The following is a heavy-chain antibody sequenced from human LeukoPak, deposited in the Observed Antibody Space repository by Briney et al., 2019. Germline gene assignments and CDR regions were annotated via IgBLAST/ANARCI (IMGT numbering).Heavy chain of an antibody. CDR2: INWNGGST. V-gene: IGHV3-20*01. CDR3: ARVNGDYWRRYYYYMDV. D-gene: IGHD4-17*01. CDR1: GFTFDDYG. Sequence: GGSLRLSCAASGFTFDDYGMSWVRQVPGKGLQWVSGINWNGGSTGYADSAKGRFTISRDNAKNSLYLQMNSLRAEDTALYHCARVNGDYWRRYYYYMDVWGKGTTVTISS. J-gene: IGHJ6*03.